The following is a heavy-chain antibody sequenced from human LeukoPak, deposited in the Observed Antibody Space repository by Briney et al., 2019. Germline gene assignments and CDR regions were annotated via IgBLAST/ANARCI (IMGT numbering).Heavy chain of an antibody. Sequence: AASVKVSCKASGGTFSSYAISWVRQAPGQGLEWMGGIIPIFGTANYAQKFQGRVTITADESTSTAYMELSSLRSEDTAVYYCASCLRDLIVGASPAYYYYYMDVWGKGTTVTVSS. CDR1: GGTFSSYA. D-gene: IGHD1-26*01. V-gene: IGHV1-69*01. CDR2: IIPIFGTA. CDR3: ASCLRDLIVGASPAYYYYYMDV. J-gene: IGHJ6*03.